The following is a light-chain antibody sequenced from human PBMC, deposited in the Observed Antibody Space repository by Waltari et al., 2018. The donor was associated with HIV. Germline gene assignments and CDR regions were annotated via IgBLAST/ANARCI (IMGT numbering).Light chain of an antibody. J-gene: IGKJ1*01. CDR3: MQALQTPMT. CDR2: LGS. V-gene: IGKV2-28*01. CDR1: QSLLHSNGYNY. Sequence: DIVMTQSPLSLPVTPGEPASISCRSSQSLLHSNGYNYLDLYLQKPGQSPQLLIYLGSNRSSGVPYRFSGSVSGTDFTLKISRVEAEDVGVYYCMQALQTPMTFGQGTKVEIK.